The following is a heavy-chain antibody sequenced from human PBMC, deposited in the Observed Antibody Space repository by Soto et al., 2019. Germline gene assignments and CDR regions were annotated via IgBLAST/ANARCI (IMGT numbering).Heavy chain of an antibody. V-gene: IGHV1-3*01. CDR2: INAGNGNT. CDR3: TLGSWSAETFDI. Sequence: ASVKVSCKASGYTFTSYAMHWVRQAPGQRLEWMGWINAGNGNTKYSQKFQGRVTITADKSTSTAYMELSSLRSEDTAVYYCTLGSWSAETFDIWGRGTMVTVSS. CDR1: GYTFTSYA. J-gene: IGHJ3*02. D-gene: IGHD6-13*01.